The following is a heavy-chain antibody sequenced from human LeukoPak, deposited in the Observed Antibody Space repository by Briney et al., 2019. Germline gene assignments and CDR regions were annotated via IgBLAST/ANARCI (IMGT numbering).Heavy chain of an antibody. D-gene: IGHD3-10*01. Sequence: GGSLRLSCAASGFTFSSYSMNWVRQAPGKGLEWVSSISSSSSYIYYADSVKGRFTISRDNAKNSLYLQMNSLRAEDTAVYYCARDTRGVRGGSPYYYGMDVWGKGTTVTVSS. CDR3: ARDTRGVRGGSPYYYGMDV. J-gene: IGHJ6*04. V-gene: IGHV3-21*01. CDR1: GFTFSSYS. CDR2: ISSSSSYI.